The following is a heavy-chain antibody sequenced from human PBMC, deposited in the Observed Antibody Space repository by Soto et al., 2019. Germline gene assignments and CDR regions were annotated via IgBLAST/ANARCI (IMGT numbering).Heavy chain of an antibody. J-gene: IGHJ6*02. V-gene: IGHV3-30*18. CDR3: AKDWVDQSLYYYYGMDV. Sequence: PGGSLRLSCAASGFTFSTYGMHWVRQAPGKGLEWVAVISYDGTNKYYADSVRGRFTISRDNSKNTLYLQMNSLSAEDTAVYYCAKDWVDQSLYYYYGMDVWGQGTTVTVSS. CDR1: GFTFSTYG. CDR2: ISYDGTNK. D-gene: IGHD7-27*01.